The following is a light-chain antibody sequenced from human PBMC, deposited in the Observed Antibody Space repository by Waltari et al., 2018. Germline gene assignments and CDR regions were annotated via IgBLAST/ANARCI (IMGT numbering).Light chain of an antibody. J-gene: IGLJ3*02. CDR3: QSYDSSLSGSGV. V-gene: IGLV1-40*01. Sequence: QSVLTPPPSVSGAPGQRVTISCTGSSSHIGAGYDVHWYQQLPGTAPKLLIYGNSNRPSGVPDRFSGSKSGTSASLAITGLQAEDEADYYCQSYDSSLSGSGVFGGGTKLTVL. CDR2: GNS. CDR1: SSHIGAGYD.